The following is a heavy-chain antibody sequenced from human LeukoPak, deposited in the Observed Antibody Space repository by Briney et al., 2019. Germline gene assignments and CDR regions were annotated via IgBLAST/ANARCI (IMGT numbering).Heavy chain of an antibody. J-gene: IGHJ6*02. CDR1: GFTFSSYA. CDR2: ISGNGGST. V-gene: IGHV3-64D*06. CDR3: VKESRTYYSYDMDV. Sequence: GGSLRLSCSASGFTFSSYAMHWVRQAPGKGLEYVSAISGNGGSTYYADSVRGRFTISRDNSKNTLYLQMNSLRVEDTAVYYCVKESRTYYSYDMDVWGQGTTVTVSS.